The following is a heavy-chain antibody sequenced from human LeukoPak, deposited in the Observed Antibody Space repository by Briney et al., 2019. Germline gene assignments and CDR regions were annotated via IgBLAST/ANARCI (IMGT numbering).Heavy chain of an antibody. V-gene: IGHV3-20*04. CDR1: GFTFDDSV. D-gene: IGHD6-6*01. CDR2: INWNGGST. J-gene: IGHJ4*02. Sequence: GGSLRLSCAASGFTFDDSVMSWVRQAPGKGLEWVSGINWNGGSTGYADSVKGRFTISRDNAKNSLYLQMNSLRAGDTALYYCARADSNIAARRIGFDYWGQGTLITVSS. CDR3: ARADSNIAARRIGFDY.